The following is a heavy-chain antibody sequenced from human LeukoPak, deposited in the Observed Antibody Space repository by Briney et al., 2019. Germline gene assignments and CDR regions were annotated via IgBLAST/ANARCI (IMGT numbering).Heavy chain of an antibody. V-gene: IGHV1-18*01. CDR1: GYTFTSYG. J-gene: IGHJ4*02. CDR2: ISAYNGNT. Sequence: ASVKVSCKASGYTFTSYGISWVRQAPGQGLEWMGWISAYNGNTNCAQKLQGRVTMTTDTSTSTAYMELRSLRSDDTAVYYCARDIVVVPAAGRCDYWGQGTLVTVSS. D-gene: IGHD2-2*01. CDR3: ARDIVVVPAAGRCDY.